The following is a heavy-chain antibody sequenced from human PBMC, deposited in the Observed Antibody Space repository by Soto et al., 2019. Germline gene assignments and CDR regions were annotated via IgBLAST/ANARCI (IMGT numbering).Heavy chain of an antibody. D-gene: IGHD6-6*01. V-gene: IGHV1-8*01. CDR1: GYTFTSYD. CDR2: MNPNSGNT. Sequence: ASVKVSCKASGYTFTSYDINWVRQATGQGLEWMGWMNPNSGNTGYAQKFQGRVTMTRNTSISTAYMELSSLRSEDTAVYYCARRDSSSWGVDYWGQGTLVTVSS. CDR3: ARRDSSSWGVDY. J-gene: IGHJ4*02.